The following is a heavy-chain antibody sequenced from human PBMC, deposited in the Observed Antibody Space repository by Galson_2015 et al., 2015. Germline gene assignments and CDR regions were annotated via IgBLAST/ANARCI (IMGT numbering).Heavy chain of an antibody. CDR1: GFTFSSYG. CDR2: ISYDGSNK. J-gene: IGHJ3*02. V-gene: IGHV3-30*18. CDR3: AKVSSGWVDDAFDI. Sequence: SLRLSCAASGFTFSSYGMHWVRQAPGKGLEWVAVISYDGSNKYYADSVKGRFTISRDNSKNTLYLQMNSLRAEDTAVYYCAKVSSGWVDDAFDIWGQGTMVTVSS. D-gene: IGHD6-19*01.